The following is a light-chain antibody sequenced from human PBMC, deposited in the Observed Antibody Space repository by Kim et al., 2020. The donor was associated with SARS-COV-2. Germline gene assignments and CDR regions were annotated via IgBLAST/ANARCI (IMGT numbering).Light chain of an antibody. Sequence: ATVGDRDTITCRASQSISSWLAWYQQKPGKAPKLLIYDASSLESGVPSRFSGSGSGTEFTLTISSLQPDDFATYYCQQYNSSWTFGQGTKVDIK. CDR2: DAS. CDR1: QSISSW. V-gene: IGKV1-5*01. J-gene: IGKJ1*01. CDR3: QQYNSSWT.